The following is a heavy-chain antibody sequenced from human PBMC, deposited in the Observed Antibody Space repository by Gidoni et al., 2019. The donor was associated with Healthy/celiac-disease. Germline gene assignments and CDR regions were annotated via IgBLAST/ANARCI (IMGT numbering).Heavy chain of an antibody. J-gene: IGHJ4*02. CDR2: ISGSGGST. V-gene: IGHV3-23*01. D-gene: IGHD5-18*01. CDR1: GCTCSSYA. Sequence: EVQLLESGGGLVQPGGSLRLSCAASGCTCSSYAMSWVRQAPGEGLEWVSAISGSGGSTYYAASVKVLFTISRDNSKTTLYLQMNRLRAEDTAVYYCAKGFYLGERRWGEAMVTIWGQGTLVTVSS. CDR3: AKGFYLGERRWGEAMVTI.